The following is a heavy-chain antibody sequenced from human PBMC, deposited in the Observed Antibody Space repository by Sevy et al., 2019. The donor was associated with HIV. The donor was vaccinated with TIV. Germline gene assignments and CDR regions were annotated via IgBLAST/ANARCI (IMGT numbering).Heavy chain of an antibody. Sequence: GGSLRLSCAASGFTFNTHVMNWVRQAPGKGLEWVSSISGFGNTYYADSVRGRFTISRDNAKNTLYLQMNSLRADDTAVYYCAKVLNPALESMMEVTVRSLTGFDVWGQGTMVTVS. CDR2: ISGFGNT. CDR1: GFTFNTHV. J-gene: IGHJ3*01. CDR3: AKVLNPALESMMEVTVRSLTGFDV. V-gene: IGHV3-23*01. D-gene: IGHD3-22*01.